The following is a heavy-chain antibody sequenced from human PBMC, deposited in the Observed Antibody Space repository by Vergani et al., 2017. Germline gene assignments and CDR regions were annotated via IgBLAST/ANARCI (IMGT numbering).Heavy chain of an antibody. CDR3: ARRYGDYLDYYYGLDV. J-gene: IGHJ6*02. CDR1: GFTFSSYA. Sequence: QVQLVESGGGVVQPGRSLRLSCAASGFTFSSYAMHWVRQAPGKGLEWVAVISYDGSNKYYADSVKGRFTISRDNSKSSLYLQMNSLRAEDTAVYYCARRYGDYLDYYYGLDVWGQGTTVTVSS. CDR2: ISYDGSNK. D-gene: IGHD4-17*01. V-gene: IGHV3-30-3*01.